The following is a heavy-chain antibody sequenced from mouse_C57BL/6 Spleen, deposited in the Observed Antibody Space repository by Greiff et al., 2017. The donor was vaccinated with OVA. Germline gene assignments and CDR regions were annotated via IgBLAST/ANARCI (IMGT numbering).Heavy chain of an antibody. D-gene: IGHD2-5*01. J-gene: IGHJ4*01. CDR2: IGPGSGST. CDR3: AREGFAYYSNYDYAMDY. CDR1: GYTFTDYY. Sequence: VQLQQSGAELVKPGASVKISCKPSGYTFTDYYINWVKQRPGQGLEWIGKIGPGSGSTYYNEKFKGKATLTADKSSSTAYMQLSSLTSEDSAVYFCAREGFAYYSNYDYAMDYWGQGTSVTVSS. V-gene: IGHV1-77*01.